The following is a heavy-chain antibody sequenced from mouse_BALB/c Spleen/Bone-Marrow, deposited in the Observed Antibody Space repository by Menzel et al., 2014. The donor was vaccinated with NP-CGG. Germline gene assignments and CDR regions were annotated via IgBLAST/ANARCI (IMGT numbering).Heavy chain of an antibody. CDR2: INPSNGRT. D-gene: IGHD1-1*01. CDR1: GYTFTSYW. Sequence: VQLQQSGAELVKPGASVKLSCKASGYTFTSYWMHWVKQRPGQGLEWIGVINPSNGRTNYNEKFKSKATLTVDKSSSTAYMQLSSLTSEDSAVYYCALYYYGSLDYWGQGTTLTVSS. CDR3: ALYYYGSLDY. V-gene: IGHV1S81*02. J-gene: IGHJ2*01.